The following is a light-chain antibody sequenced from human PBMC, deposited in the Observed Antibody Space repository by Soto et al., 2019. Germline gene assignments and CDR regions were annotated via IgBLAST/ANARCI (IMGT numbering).Light chain of an antibody. Sequence: DIQMTQSPSTLSGSVGDRVTITCRASQSISSYLNWCQQKPGKAPKLLIYAASSLQSGVPSRFSGSGSGTDFTLTISSLQPEDFATYYCQQSYSTPLTFGGGTKVDIK. J-gene: IGKJ4*01. CDR1: QSISSY. CDR3: QQSYSTPLT. V-gene: IGKV1-39*01. CDR2: AAS.